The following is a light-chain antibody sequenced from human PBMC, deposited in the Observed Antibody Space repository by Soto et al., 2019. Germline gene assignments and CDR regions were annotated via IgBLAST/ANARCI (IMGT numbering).Light chain of an antibody. Sequence: QSALTQPASXSGSPXXXXXISCTGTSSDVGGYNYVSWYRQHPGKAPKLMIYDVNNRPSGVSNRFSGSKSGNTASLTISGLQAEDEADYYCSAHSSSSTLVVFGGGTKLTVL. CDR3: SAHSSSSTLVV. V-gene: IGLV2-14*03. CDR1: SSDVGGYNY. J-gene: IGLJ2*01. CDR2: DVN.